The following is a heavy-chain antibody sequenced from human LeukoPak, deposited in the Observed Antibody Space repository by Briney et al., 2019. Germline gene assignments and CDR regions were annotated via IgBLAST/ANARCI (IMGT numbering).Heavy chain of an antibody. V-gene: IGHV4-34*01. CDR1: GGSFSGYY. CDR3: ARLPPRYGGKAYWFDL. D-gene: IGHD4-23*01. J-gene: IGHJ5*02. Sequence: SETLSLTCAVYGGSFSGYYWSWIRQPPGKGLEWIGEINHSGSTNYNPSLKSRVTISVDTSKNQFSLKLSSVTAADTAVYYCARLPPRYGGKAYWFDLWGQGTLVTVSS. CDR2: INHSGST.